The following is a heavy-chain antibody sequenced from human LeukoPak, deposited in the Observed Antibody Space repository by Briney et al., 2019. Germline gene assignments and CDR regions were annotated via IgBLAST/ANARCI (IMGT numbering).Heavy chain of an antibody. CDR1: GGSISSYY. V-gene: IGHV4-59*01. D-gene: IGHD2-2*01. Sequence: SETLSLTCTVSGGSISSYYWSWIRQPPGMGLEWIGYIYHSGSTNYNPSLKSRVTISVDTSKNQFSLKLSSVTAADTAVYYCTRGGCSSTSCYPPHWFDPWGQGTLVTVSS. CDR2: IYHSGST. CDR3: TRGGCSSTSCYPPHWFDP. J-gene: IGHJ5*02.